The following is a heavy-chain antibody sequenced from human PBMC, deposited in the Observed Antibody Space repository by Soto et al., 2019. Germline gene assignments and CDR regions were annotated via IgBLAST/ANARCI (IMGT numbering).Heavy chain of an antibody. CDR2: ISYDSTKT. V-gene: IGHV3-30*03. D-gene: IGHD1-26*01. J-gene: IGHJ6*02. CDR3: ARTRSAWSDFHYYSLDV. CDR1: GFTFNSYG. Sequence: LRLSCAASGFTFNSYGMHWVRQGPGNGLEWVAFISYDSTKTYYADSVKGRFTISRDNSNSALYVQMNSLTGEDTAVYYCARTRSAWSDFHYYSLDVWGQGTTVTVS.